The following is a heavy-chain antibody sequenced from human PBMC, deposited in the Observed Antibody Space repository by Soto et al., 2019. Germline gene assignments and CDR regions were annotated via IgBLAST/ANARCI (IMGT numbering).Heavy chain of an antibody. Sequence: GGSLRLSCAASGFTFDRYTLNWVRQAPGEGLEWVASISGNFRFIYHADSLKGRFTISRDNAKNSVYLQMNSLRAEDTALYYCARASSESLSPSFDLWGRGTLVTVSS. J-gene: IGHJ4*02. CDR3: ARASSESLSPSFDL. V-gene: IGHV3-21*01. D-gene: IGHD3-10*01. CDR1: GFTFDRYT. CDR2: ISGNFRFI.